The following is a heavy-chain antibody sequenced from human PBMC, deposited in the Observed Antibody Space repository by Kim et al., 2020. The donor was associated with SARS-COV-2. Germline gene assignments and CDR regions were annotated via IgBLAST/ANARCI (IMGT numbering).Heavy chain of an antibody. CDR2: ISTSSSNI. V-gene: IGHV3-48*04. CDR1: GFTFSSYS. CDR3: TRDWAYTVGYFDL. D-gene: IGHD5-12*01. J-gene: IGHJ2*01. Sequence: GGSLRLSCVGSGFTFSSYSMNWVRQAPGKGLEWVSYISTSSSNIHYADSVKGRFTISRDNAKNSLYLQMNSLRAEDTAVYYCTRDWAYTVGYFDLWGRGTLVTVSS.